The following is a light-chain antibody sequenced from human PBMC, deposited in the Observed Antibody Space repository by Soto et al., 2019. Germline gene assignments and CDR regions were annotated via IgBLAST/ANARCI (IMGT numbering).Light chain of an antibody. CDR3: QQYGSSSFT. V-gene: IGKV3-20*01. Sequence: EMVLTQSPGTLSLSPGERATRSCRASQSVRSSYLAWYQQKPGQAPRLLIYGASSRATGIPDRFSGSGSGTDFTLTISRLEPEDFAVYYCQQYGSSSFTFGPGTKVDIK. J-gene: IGKJ3*01. CDR2: GAS. CDR1: QSVRSSY.